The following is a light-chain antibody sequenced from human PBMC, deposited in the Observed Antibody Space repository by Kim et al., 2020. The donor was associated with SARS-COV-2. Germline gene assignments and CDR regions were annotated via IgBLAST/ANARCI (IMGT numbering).Light chain of an antibody. CDR2: RDN. CDR3: SAWDNNLSAWL. Sequence: ETATLTCTGNSNHVGHQGAFWLQQHQGHPPKLLSYRDNNRPSGISQRFSASRSGNTASLTITGLQPEDDADYYCSAWDNNLSAWLFGGGTQLTVL. V-gene: IGLV10-54*04. J-gene: IGLJ3*02. CDR1: SNHVGHQG.